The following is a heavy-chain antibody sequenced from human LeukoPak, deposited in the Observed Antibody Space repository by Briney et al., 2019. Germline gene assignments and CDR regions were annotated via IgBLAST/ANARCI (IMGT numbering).Heavy chain of an antibody. CDR2: INHSGST. J-gene: IGHJ4*02. V-gene: IGHV4-34*01. CDR1: GGSFSGYY. Sequence: SETLSLTCAVYGGSFSGYYWSWIRQPPGKGLEWIGEINHSGSTNYNPSLKSRVTISVDTSRNQFSLKLSSVTAADTAVYYCARVDYYDSSGYYSVGYFDYWGQGTLVTVSS. CDR3: ARVDYYDSSGYYSVGYFDY. D-gene: IGHD3-22*01.